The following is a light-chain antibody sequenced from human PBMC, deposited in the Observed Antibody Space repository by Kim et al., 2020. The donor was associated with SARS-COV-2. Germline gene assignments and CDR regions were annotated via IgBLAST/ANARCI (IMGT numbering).Light chain of an antibody. V-gene: IGLV3-1*01. CDR2: QNS. J-gene: IGLJ2*01. Sequence: SYELTQPPSVSVSPGQTASITCSGDKLGDKYACWYQQKPGQSPVLVIYQNSKRPSGIPERFSGSNSGNTATLTISGTQAMDEADYYCQAWENSVVFG. CDR3: QAWENSVV. CDR1: KLGDKY.